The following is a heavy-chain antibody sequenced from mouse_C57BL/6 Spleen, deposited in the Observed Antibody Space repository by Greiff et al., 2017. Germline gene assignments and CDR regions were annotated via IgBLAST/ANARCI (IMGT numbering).Heavy chain of an antibody. CDR2: IWSGGST. V-gene: IGHV2-2*01. Sequence: QVQLQQSGPGLVQPSQSLSITCTVSGFSLTSYGVHWVRQSPGKGLEWLGVIWSGGSTDYNAAFISRLSISKDNSKSQVFFKMNSLQADDTAIYYCARLWYYAMDYWGQGTSVTVSS. CDR3: ARLWYYAMDY. J-gene: IGHJ4*01. D-gene: IGHD1-1*02. CDR1: GFSLTSYG.